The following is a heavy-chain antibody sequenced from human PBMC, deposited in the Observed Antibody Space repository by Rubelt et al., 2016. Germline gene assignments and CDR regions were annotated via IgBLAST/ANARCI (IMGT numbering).Heavy chain of an antibody. V-gene: IGHV3-64*04. CDR3: VGGAGYSSSWYGDY. J-gene: IGHJ4*02. Sequence: VQLVESGGGLVQPGGSLRLSCAASGFTFSSYSMNWVRQAPGKGLEYVSAISSNGGSTYYADSLKGRFTISRDNARNSLFLQMNSLRDEDTAVYYCVGGAGYSSSWYGDYWGQGTLVTVSS. CDR1: GFTFSSYS. CDR2: ISSNGGST. D-gene: IGHD6-13*01.